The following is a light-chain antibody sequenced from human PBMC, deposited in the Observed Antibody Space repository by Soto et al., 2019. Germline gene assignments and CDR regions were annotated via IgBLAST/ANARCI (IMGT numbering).Light chain of an antibody. CDR2: AAS. J-gene: IGKJ4*01. Sequence: DIQMTQSPSSLSASVGDRVTITCRASQSISSYLNWYQQKPGKAPKLLIYAASSLQSGVPSRFRGSGSGTDFTLTISSLQPEDVATYYCQQSYSTPLTFGGGTKVDIK. V-gene: IGKV1-39*01. CDR3: QQSYSTPLT. CDR1: QSISSY.